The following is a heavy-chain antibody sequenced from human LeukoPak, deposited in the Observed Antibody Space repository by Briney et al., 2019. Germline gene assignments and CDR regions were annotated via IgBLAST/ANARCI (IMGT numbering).Heavy chain of an antibody. J-gene: IGHJ6*03. Sequence: GGSLRLSCAASGFTFSSYGMHWVRQAPGKGPEWVAVIWYDGSNKYYADSVKGRFTISRDNSKNTLYLQMNSLRAEDTAVYYCARAKGERYFDWLLSSWGYCYYMDVWGKGTTVTVSS. V-gene: IGHV3-33*01. D-gene: IGHD3-9*01. CDR1: GFTFSSYG. CDR3: ARAKGERYFDWLLSSWGYCYYMDV. CDR2: IWYDGSNK.